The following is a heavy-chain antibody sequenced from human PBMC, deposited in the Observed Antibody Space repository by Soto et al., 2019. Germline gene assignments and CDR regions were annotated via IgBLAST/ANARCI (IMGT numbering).Heavy chain of an antibody. CDR2: IYPGDSDT. CDR3: AMSDYGGNSDPDAFDI. CDR1: GYSFTSYW. D-gene: IGHD4-17*01. J-gene: IGHJ3*02. V-gene: IGHV5-51*01. Sequence: GESLKISCKGSGYSFTSYWIGWVRQMPGKGLEWMGIIYPGDSDTRYSPSFQGQVTISADKSISTAYLQWSSLKASDTAMYYCAMSDYGGNSDPDAFDIWSQGTMVTVSS.